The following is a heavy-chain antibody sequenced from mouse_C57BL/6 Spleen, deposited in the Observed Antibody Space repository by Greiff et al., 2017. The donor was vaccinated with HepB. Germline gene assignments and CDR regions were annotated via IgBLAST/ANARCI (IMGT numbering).Heavy chain of an antibody. Sequence: EVQLQQSGPELVKPGASVKISCKASGYTFTDYYMNWVKQSHGKSLEWIGDINPNNGGTSYNQKFKGKATLTVDKSSSTAYMELRSLTSEDSAVYYCARTFTTVVAPFAYWGQGTLVTVSA. D-gene: IGHD1-1*01. CDR2: INPNNGGT. V-gene: IGHV1-26*01. J-gene: IGHJ3*01. CDR1: GYTFTDYY. CDR3: ARTFTTVVAPFAY.